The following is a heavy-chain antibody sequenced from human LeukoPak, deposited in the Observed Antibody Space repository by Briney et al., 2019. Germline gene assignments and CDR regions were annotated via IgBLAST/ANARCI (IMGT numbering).Heavy chain of an antibody. CDR1: GFTFSTYS. CDR2: ISGSSIYI. V-gene: IGHV3-21*01. CDR3: ARGPPYSDSSGYYYDY. D-gene: IGHD3-22*01. Sequence: GSLRLSCAASGFTFSTYSMNWVRQVPGEGLEWVSSISGSSIYIYYADSVKGRFTISRDNAKNSLYLQMNSLRAEDTAVYYCARGPPYSDSSGYYYDYWGQGTLVTVSS. J-gene: IGHJ4*02.